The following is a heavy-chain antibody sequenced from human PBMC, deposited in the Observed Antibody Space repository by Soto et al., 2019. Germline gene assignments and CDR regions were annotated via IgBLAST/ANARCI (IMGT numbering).Heavy chain of an antibody. V-gene: IGHV1-2*04. CDR2: INPNSGCT. J-gene: IGHJ6*02. Sequence: VSVQVSCKASGYTFTGYYIHWVRQAPGQGLEWMGWINPNSGCTSYAQKFQGWVTMTRDTSISTAYMELSRLISDDMAVYYCARDNCSGDSGYSDARMDVWGQGTTVNVPS. D-gene: IGHD2-15*01. CDR3: ARDNCSGDSGYSDARMDV. CDR1: GYTFTGYY.